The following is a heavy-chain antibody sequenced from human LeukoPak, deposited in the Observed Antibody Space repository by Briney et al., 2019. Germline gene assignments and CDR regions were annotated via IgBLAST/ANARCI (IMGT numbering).Heavy chain of an antibody. Sequence: SETLSLTCTVSGGSISSSSYHWGWIRQPPGKGLEWIGIIYYSGSTHYTPSLKSRVTISIDTSKNQFSLKLNSVTAADTAVYYCARGRRDGYTLYYMDVWGKGTTVTISS. J-gene: IGHJ6*03. V-gene: IGHV4-39*01. CDR1: GGSISSSSYH. D-gene: IGHD5-24*01. CDR3: ARGRRDGYTLYYMDV. CDR2: IYYSGST.